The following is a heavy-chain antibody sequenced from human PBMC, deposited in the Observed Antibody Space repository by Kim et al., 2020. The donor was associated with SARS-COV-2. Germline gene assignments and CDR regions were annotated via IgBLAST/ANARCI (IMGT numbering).Heavy chain of an antibody. V-gene: IGHV3-21*01. D-gene: IGHD6-13*01. Sequence: ASVKGRFTISRDNAKNSLYLQMNSLRAEDTAVYYCAREPYSSSWYLGGDYWGQGTLVTVSS. J-gene: IGHJ4*02. CDR3: AREPYSSSWYLGGDY.